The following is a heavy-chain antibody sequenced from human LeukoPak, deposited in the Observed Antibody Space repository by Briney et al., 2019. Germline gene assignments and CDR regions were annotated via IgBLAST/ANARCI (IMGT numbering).Heavy chain of an antibody. V-gene: IGHV4-59*01. D-gene: IGHD3-22*01. Sequence: PSETLSLTCTVSGFSISSYYWNWIRQPPGKGLEWIGYIYYSGRTNSNPSLKSGVTISVDTSNNQFSLKLSSVTAAARAVYYCAGGADSSGYYSIFYFDYWGQGALVTVSS. CDR2: IYYSGRT. CDR3: AGGADSSGYYSIFYFDY. CDR1: GFSISSYY. J-gene: IGHJ4*02.